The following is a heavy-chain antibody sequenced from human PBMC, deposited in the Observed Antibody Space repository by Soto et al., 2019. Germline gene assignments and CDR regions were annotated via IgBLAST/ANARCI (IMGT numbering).Heavy chain of an antibody. V-gene: IGHV1-18*01. Sequence: ASVKVSCKASGYTFTSYDINWVRQATGQGLEWMGWMNPNSGNTNYAQKLQGRVTMTTDTSTSTAYMELRSLRSDDTAVYYCARERGIWYSSSWWLDPWGQGTLVTVSS. CDR3: ARERGIWYSSSWWLDP. D-gene: IGHD6-13*01. CDR1: GYTFTSYD. J-gene: IGHJ5*02. CDR2: MNPNSGNT.